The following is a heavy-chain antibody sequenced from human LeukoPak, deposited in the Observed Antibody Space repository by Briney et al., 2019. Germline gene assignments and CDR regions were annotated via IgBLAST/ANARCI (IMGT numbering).Heavy chain of an antibody. CDR1: GFTFSSYA. CDR2: ISGSGGST. V-gene: IGHV3-23*01. CDR3: ALSGYCSSTSCSLGMDV. Sequence: GSLRLSCAASGFTFSSYAMSWVRQAPGKGLEWVSAISGSGGSTYYADSVKGRFTISRDNSKNTLYLQMNSLRAEDTAVYYCALSGYCSSTSCSLGMDVWGQGTTVTVSS. D-gene: IGHD2-2*03. J-gene: IGHJ6*02.